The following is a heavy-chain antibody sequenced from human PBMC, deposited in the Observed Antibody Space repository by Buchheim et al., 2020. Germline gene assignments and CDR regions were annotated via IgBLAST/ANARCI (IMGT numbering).Heavy chain of an antibody. D-gene: IGHD5-12*01. CDR3: ARGYNFGYNYYYGMDV. Sequence: EVRLVESGGGLVRPGDSLRLSCGASGFLFSTYWMYWVRQVPGKGLVWVSRIRSDGSETNYADSVRGRFAVSRDNARRTLVLQMNSLRVEDTGVYFCARGYNFGYNYYYGMDVWGRGT. V-gene: IGHV3-74*01. CDR2: IRSDGSET. CDR1: GFLFSTYW. J-gene: IGHJ6*02.